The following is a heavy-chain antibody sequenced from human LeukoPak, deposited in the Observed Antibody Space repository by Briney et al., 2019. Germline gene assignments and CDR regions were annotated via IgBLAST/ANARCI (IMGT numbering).Heavy chain of an antibody. V-gene: IGHV4-59*08. J-gene: IGHJ3*02. D-gene: IGHD2-21*01. CDR3: ARISSKYCGGDCYHDAFDI. Sequence: PSETLSLTCTVSGGSISSYYWSWIRQPPGKGLEWIGYIYYSGSTNYNPSLKSRVTISVDTSKNQFSLELSSVTAADTAVYYCARISSKYCGGDCYHDAFDIWGQGTMVTVSS. CDR2: IYYSGST. CDR1: GGSISSYY.